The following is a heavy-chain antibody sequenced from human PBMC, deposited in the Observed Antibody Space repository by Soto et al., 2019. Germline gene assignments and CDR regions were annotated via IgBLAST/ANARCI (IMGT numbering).Heavy chain of an antibody. CDR2: IYWNDDN. V-gene: IGHV2-5*01. D-gene: IGHD3-22*01. CDR3: THTSGWLSDH. Sequence: SGPTLVNPTQTLTLTCTFSEFSLTSRAVGVGWIRQPPGKALEWLALIYWNDDNHYSPSLKSRLTITKDISKNQVVLTMTDMDPVDTATYYCTHTSGWLSDHWGQGTLVTVSS. J-gene: IGHJ4*02. CDR1: EFSLTSRAVG.